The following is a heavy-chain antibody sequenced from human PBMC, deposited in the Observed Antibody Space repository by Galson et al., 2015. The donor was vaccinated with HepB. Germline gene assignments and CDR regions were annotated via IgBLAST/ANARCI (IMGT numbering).Heavy chain of an antibody. V-gene: IGHV1-69*13. J-gene: IGHJ4*02. CDR1: GGTFSSYA. D-gene: IGHD2-2*01. CDR2: IIPIFGTA. Sequence: SVKVSCKASGGTFSSYAISWVRQAPGQGLEWMGGIIPIFGTANYAQKFQGRVTITADESTSTAYMELSSLRSEDTAVYYCARGELVVPAAMGRDYYGSGSLDYWGQGTLVTVSS. CDR3: ARGELVVPAAMGRDYYGSGSLDY.